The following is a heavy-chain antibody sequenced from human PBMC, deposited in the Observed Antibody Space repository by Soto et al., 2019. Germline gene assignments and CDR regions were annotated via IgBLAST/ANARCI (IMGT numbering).Heavy chain of an antibody. J-gene: IGHJ6*02. D-gene: IGHD2-15*01. CDR1: GFTFSSYA. Sequence: EVQLLESGGGLVQPGGSLRLSCAASGFTFSSYAMSWVRQAPGKGLEWVSAISGSGGSTYYADSVKGRFTISRDNSKNTLYLQMNSLRAEDTAVYYCAKDPTPCSGGSCYSVYYYGMDVWGQGTTVTVSS. CDR3: AKDPTPCSGGSCYSVYYYGMDV. CDR2: ISGSGGST. V-gene: IGHV3-23*01.